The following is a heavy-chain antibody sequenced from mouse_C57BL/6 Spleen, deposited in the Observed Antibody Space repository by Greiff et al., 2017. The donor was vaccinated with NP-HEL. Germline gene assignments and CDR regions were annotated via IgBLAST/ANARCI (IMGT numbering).Heavy chain of an antibody. CDR2: INPNNGGT. Sequence: EVKLQESGPELVKPGASVKIPCKASGYTFTDYNMDWVKQSHGKSLEWIGDINPNNGGTIYNQKFKGKATLTVDKSSSTAYMELRSLTSEDTAVYYCARTHYYGSSDGFDYWGQGTTLTVSS. CDR1: GYTFTDYN. D-gene: IGHD1-1*01. J-gene: IGHJ2*01. V-gene: IGHV1-18*01. CDR3: ARTHYYGSSDGFDY.